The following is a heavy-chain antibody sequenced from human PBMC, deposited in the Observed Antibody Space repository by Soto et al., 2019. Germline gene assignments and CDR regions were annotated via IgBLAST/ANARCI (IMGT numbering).Heavy chain of an antibody. CDR1: GFTFDDYA. D-gene: IGHD6-6*01. V-gene: IGHV3-9*01. CDR3: AKDIYSSSSGQDY. J-gene: IGHJ4*02. CDR2: ISWNGGNI. Sequence: EVQLVESGGGLVQPGRSLRLSCAASGFTFDDYAMHWVRQAPGKGLEWVSGISWNGGNIGYADSVKGRFTISRDNAKNSLFLQMISLRADDTAFYFCAKDIYSSSSGQDYWGQGTPVTVSS.